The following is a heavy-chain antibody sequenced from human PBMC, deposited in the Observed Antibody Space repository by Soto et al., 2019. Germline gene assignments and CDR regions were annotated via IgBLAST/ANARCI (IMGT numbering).Heavy chain of an antibody. CDR1: GYTFSHGW. J-gene: IGHJ5*02. CDR3: TTGPAVAWT. CDR2: IKSISDGGTA. Sequence: EVQLVESGGGLVKPGGSLRLSCAASGYTFSHGWMNWVRQAPGKGLEWVGRIKSISDGGTAEYAAPVNGRFSISRDDSKKTMYLEMNSLKTEDTGMYFCTTGPAVAWTWGQGTLVIVSS. V-gene: IGHV3-15*07. D-gene: IGHD6-19*01.